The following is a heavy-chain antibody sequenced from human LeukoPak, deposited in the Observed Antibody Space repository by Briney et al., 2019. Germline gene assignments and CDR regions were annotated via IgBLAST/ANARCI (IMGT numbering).Heavy chain of an antibody. Sequence: PSETLSLTCTVSGGSISSGSYYWSWIRQPAGKGLEWIGRIYTSGSTNYNPSLKSRVTISVDTSKNQFSLKLSSVTAADTAVYYCASSFLGHGAFDIWGQGTMVTVSS. V-gene: IGHV4-61*02. J-gene: IGHJ3*02. D-gene: IGHD1-26*01. CDR3: ASSFLGHGAFDI. CDR1: GGSISSGSYY. CDR2: IYTSGST.